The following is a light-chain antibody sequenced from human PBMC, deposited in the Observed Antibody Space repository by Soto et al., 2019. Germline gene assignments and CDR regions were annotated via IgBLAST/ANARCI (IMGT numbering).Light chain of an antibody. Sequence: QSVLTQPASVSGSPGQSITISCSGTSIDVGGTNHVSWYLQHPGEAPKLIMYDVSNRPSGVSDRFFGSKADNTATLTVSGLQAEDEADYYCCSFTTNYFYVFGPGTKVTVL. J-gene: IGLJ1*01. V-gene: IGLV2-14*03. CDR3: CSFTTNYFYV. CDR2: DVS. CDR1: SIDVGGTNH.